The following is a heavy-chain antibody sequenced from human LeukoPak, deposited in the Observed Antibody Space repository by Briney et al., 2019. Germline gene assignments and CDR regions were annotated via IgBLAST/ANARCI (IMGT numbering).Heavy chain of an antibody. CDR2: IKPDGSEK. V-gene: IGHV3-7*03. J-gene: IGHJ3*02. CDR3: ARGDYYGSGSYYHDAFDI. CDR1: GFTFSSYW. D-gene: IGHD3-10*01. Sequence: GSLRLSCAASGFTFSSYWMSWVRQAPGKGLEWVANIKPDGSEKHYVDSVKGRLTIARENAKNSLFLQMNSLRAEDTAVYYCARGDYYGSGSYYHDAFDIWGQGTMVTVSS.